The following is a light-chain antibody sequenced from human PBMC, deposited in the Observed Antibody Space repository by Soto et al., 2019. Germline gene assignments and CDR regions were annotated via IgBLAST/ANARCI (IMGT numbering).Light chain of an antibody. CDR3: QQYMSSVT. J-gene: IGKJ1*01. V-gene: IGKV3-20*01. CDR1: QTVDSTF. Sequence: EIVLTQSPSSLSLSPRERATLSCRASQTVDSTFFAWYQKKPGQAPRLLIYGASKRATDIPDRFSGSGSGTDFTLTISRLEPEDFAVYYCQQYMSSVTFGQGTKVEIK. CDR2: GAS.